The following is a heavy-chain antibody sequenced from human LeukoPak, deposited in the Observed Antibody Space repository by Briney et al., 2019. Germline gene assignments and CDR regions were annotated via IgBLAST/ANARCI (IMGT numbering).Heavy chain of an antibody. CDR2: IYYSGST. D-gene: IGHD5/OR15-5a*01. Sequence: SETLSLTCTVSGGSVSSGSYYWSWIRQPPGKGLEWIGYIYYSGSTNYNPSLKSRVTISVDTSKNQFSLKLSSVTAADTAVYYCARGVSDYYGMDVWGQGTTVTVSS. CDR1: GGSVSSGSYY. CDR3: ARGVSDYYGMDV. J-gene: IGHJ6*02. V-gene: IGHV4-61*01.